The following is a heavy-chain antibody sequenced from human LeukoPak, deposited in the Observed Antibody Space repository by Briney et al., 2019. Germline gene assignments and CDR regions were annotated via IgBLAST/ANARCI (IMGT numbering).Heavy chain of an antibody. D-gene: IGHD4-17*01. Sequence: SETLSLTCTVSGGSISSSSDYWGWIRQPPGKGLEWIGSIYYSGSTYYNPSLKSRVTISVDTSKNQFSLKLSSVTAADTAVYYCARLLRDYGDYTDYWGQGTLVTVSS. CDR3: ARLLRDYGDYTDY. CDR1: GGSISSSSDY. CDR2: IYYSGST. J-gene: IGHJ4*02. V-gene: IGHV4-39*01.